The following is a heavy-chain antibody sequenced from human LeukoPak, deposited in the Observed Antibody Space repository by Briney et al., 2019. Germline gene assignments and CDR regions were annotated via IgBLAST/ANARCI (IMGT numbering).Heavy chain of an antibody. V-gene: IGHV3-30*18. Sequence: GRSLRLSCAASGFTFSSYGMHWVRQAPGKGLEWVAVISYDGSNKYYADSVKGRFTISRDNSKNTLYLQMNSLRAEDTAVYYCAKVDYGDFSPFDYWGQGTLVTVSS. D-gene: IGHD4-17*01. CDR2: ISYDGSNK. J-gene: IGHJ4*02. CDR1: GFTFSSYG. CDR3: AKVDYGDFSPFDY.